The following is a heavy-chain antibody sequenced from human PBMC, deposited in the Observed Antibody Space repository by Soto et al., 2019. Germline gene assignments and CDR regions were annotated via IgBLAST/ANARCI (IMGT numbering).Heavy chain of an antibody. V-gene: IGHV4-34*01. D-gene: IGHD6-13*01. CDR3: ARGGSSWYAAYYYYGMDV. Sequence: SETLSLTCAVYGGSFSGYYWSWIRQPPGKGLEWIGEINHSGSTNYNPSLKSRVTISVDTSKNQFSLKLSSVTAADTAVYYCARGGSSWYAAYYYYGMDVWGQGTTVTVSS. CDR2: INHSGST. J-gene: IGHJ6*02. CDR1: GGSFSGYY.